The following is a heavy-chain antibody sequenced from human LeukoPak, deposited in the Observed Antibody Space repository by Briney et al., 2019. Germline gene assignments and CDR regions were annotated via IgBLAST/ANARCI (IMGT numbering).Heavy chain of an antibody. J-gene: IGHJ4*02. D-gene: IGHD2-2*01. Sequence: GGSLRLSCAASRFTFSSYEMNWVRQAPGKGLEWVSYISSSGSTRYYADSVKGRFTISRDNAKNSLYLQMNSLRAEDTAVYYCAKDSLRTLPAASFDYWGQGTLVTVSS. V-gene: IGHV3-48*03. CDR1: RFTFSSYE. CDR3: AKDSLRTLPAASFDY. CDR2: ISSSGSTR.